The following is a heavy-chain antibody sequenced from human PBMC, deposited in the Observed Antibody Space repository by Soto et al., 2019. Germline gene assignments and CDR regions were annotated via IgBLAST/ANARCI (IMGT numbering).Heavy chain of an antibody. D-gene: IGHD2-2*01. CDR3: ARSDCSSTSCYSLSYYYYGMDV. CDR1: GYSFTSYW. J-gene: IGHJ6*02. Sequence: PGESLKISCKGSGYSFTSYWISWVRQMPGKGLEWMGRIDPSDSYTNYSPSFQGHVTISADKSISTAYLQWSSLKASDTAMYYCARSDCSSTSCYSLSYYYYGMDVWGQGTTVTVSS. V-gene: IGHV5-10-1*01. CDR2: IDPSDSYT.